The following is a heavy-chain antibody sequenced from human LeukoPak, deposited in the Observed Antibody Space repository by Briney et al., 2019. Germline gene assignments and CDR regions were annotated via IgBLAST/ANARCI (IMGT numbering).Heavy chain of an antibody. V-gene: IGHV4-34*01. CDR1: GGSFSGYY. D-gene: IGHD3-10*01. Sequence: SETLSLTCAVYGGSFSGYYWSWIRQPPGKGLEWIGEINHSGSTNYNPSLKSRVAISVDTSRNQFSLKLSSVTAADTAVYYCARGKTYYYGSGSYGPPFDYWGQGTLVTVSS. J-gene: IGHJ4*02. CDR3: ARGKTYYYGSGSYGPPFDY. CDR2: INHSGST.